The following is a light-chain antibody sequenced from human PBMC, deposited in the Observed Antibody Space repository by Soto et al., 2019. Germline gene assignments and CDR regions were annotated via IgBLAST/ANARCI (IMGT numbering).Light chain of an antibody. CDR1: QRISRN. CDR2: DAS. V-gene: IGKV3-15*01. Sequence: ELVMTQAPATLSVSPWESATLSCRASQRISRNLAWYQQKPGQAPRLLIYDASTRATAIPARFSGSGSETEFTLTISSLQSEDSAVYYCQQYNNWPPWTFGQGTKVDIK. J-gene: IGKJ1*01. CDR3: QQYNNWPPWT.